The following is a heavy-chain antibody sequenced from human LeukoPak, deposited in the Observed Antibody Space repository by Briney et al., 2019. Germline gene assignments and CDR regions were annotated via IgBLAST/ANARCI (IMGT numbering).Heavy chain of an antibody. CDR3: AAWAGRGNVRRGYYFYYMDV. CDR2: FDLEDGKP. V-gene: IGHV1-24*01. D-gene: IGHD3-10*01. Sequence: ASVKVSCKVSGDTLTELAIHWVRQAPGKGLEWMGNFDLEDGKPIYAQKFQGRVTMTEDTSTDTAYMELSSLRSEDTAVYYCAAWAGRGNVRRGYYFYYMDVWGKGTAVTVS. J-gene: IGHJ6*03. CDR1: GDTLTELA.